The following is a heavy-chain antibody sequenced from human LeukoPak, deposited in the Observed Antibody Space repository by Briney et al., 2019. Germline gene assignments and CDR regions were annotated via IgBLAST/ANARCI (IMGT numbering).Heavy chain of an antibody. CDR2: IYYSGST. V-gene: IGHV4-30-4*01. CDR1: GGSISSGDYY. D-gene: IGHD4-11*01. Sequence: SQTLSLTCTVSGGSISSGDYYWSWIRQPPGKGLEWIGYIYYSGSTYHNPSLKSRVTISVDTSKNQFSLKLSSVTAADTAVYYCARVLTTDWFDPWGRGTLVTVSS. CDR3: ARVLTTDWFDP. J-gene: IGHJ5*02.